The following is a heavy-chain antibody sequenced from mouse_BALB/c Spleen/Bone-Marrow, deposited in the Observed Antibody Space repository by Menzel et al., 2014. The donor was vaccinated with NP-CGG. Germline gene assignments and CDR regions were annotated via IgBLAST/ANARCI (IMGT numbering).Heavy chain of an antibody. CDR2: IFPGIGTT. CDR1: GYTFTNYW. CDR3: ARGGNYGY. Sequence: VQLQQSGAELVKPGASVKLSCKTSGYTFTNYWIHWVKQRPGQGLGWIGEIFPGIGTTYYNEKFKGKATLTIDTSSSTAYMQLSSLTSEDSAVYFCARGGNYGYWGQGTTLTVSS. D-gene: IGHD2-1*01. V-gene: IGHV1S132*01. J-gene: IGHJ2*01.